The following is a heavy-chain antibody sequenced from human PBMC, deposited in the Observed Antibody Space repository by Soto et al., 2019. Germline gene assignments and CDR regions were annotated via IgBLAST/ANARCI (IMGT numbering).Heavy chain of an antibody. J-gene: IGHJ4*02. CDR2: ISAYNGNT. D-gene: IGHD2-21*02. V-gene: IGHV1-18*01. CDR1: VYTFASYG. CDR3: ARDGDRGSAAVY. Sequence: QVQLVQSGAEVKKPGASVKVSCKASVYTFASYGISWVRQPPGQGLEWMGWISAYNGNTNSAQKLQGRVTMNTETSTITADMELMSLRADDTAVYYCARDGDRGSAAVYWGQGTLVTVSS.